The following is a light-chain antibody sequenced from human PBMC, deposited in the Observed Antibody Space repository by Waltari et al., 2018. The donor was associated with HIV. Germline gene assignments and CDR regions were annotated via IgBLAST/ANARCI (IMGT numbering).Light chain of an antibody. CDR1: SSDVGGYNY. CDR3: SSFVGSNNLGV. J-gene: IGLJ1*01. CDR2: EVS. V-gene: IGLV2-8*01. Sequence: QSALTQPPSASGSPGQSVTISCTGTSSDVGGYNYVSWYQQHPGKAPKLMIYEVSRRPSGVPDRFFGSKSGNTASLTVSGLQAEDEADYYCSSFVGSNNLGVFGTGTKVIVL.